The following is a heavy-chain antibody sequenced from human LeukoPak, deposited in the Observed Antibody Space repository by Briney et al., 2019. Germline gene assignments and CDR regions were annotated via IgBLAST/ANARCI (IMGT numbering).Heavy chain of an antibody. V-gene: IGHV4-59*01. CDR2: IYYSGST. D-gene: IGHD3-9*01. J-gene: IGHJ4*02. CDR1: GGSIRSYY. CDR3: ARTISVLRYFDWFYYFDY. Sequence: PSETLSLTXTVSGGSIRSYYWSWIRQPPGKGLEWIGYIYYSGSTNYNPSLKSRVTISVGTSKNQFSLKLSSVTAADTAVYYCARTISVLRYFDWFYYFDYWGQGTLVTVSS.